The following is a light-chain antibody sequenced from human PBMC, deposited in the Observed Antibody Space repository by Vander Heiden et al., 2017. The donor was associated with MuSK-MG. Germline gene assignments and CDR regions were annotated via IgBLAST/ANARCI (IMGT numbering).Light chain of an antibody. CDR1: QSLLHSKGYNY. J-gene: IGKJ2*01. CDR3: MQTLEFPPYT. CDR2: LAA. Sequence: VMTQYPVSLPALPGQLANITCRSSQSLLHSKGYNYLVWYLQKPGQSPQLLIFLAATLASGVPDRFSGSGLGTDFTLKISRLEAGDVGVYYCMQTLEFPPYTFGQGTQLETK. V-gene: IGKV2-28*01.